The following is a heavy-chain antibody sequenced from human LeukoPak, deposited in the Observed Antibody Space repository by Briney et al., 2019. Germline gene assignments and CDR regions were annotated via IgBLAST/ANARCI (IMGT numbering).Heavy chain of an antibody. CDR1: GYTFTSYD. CDR2: MNPNSGNT. Sequence: GASVKVSCKASGYTFTSYDINWVRQATGQGLEWMGWMNPNSGNTGYAQKFQGRVTMTRNTSISTAYMELSSLRSEDTAVYYCARTKDHENYYYYGMDVWGQGTTVTVSS. V-gene: IGHV1-8*01. J-gene: IGHJ6*02. CDR3: ARTKDHENYYYYGMDV.